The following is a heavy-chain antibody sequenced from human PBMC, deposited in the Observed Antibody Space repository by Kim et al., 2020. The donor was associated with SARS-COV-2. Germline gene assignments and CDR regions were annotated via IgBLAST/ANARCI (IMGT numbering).Heavy chain of an antibody. CDR2: ISSGGDIT. J-gene: IGHJ4*02. CDR3: ARRVSGANPFDY. Sequence: GGSLRLSCTASGFTFSSYTMNWVRQAPGKGLEWVSYISSGGDITFYADSVKGRFTISRDNSRNTLYLQMNSLGAEDTAVYYCARRVSGANPFDYWGQGTLITVSS. V-gene: IGHV3-23*01. D-gene: IGHD1-26*01. CDR1: GFTFSSYT.